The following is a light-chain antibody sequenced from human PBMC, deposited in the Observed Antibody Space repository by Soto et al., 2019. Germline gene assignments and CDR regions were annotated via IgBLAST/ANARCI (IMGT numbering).Light chain of an antibody. CDR2: DAS. J-gene: IGKJ4*01. CDR1: QSVNSF. V-gene: IGKV3-11*01. CDR3: QQRNGWPLT. Sequence: EIVLTQSPATLSLSPGDRATLSCRASQSVNSFLTWYRQKPGQAPRLLIYDASTRATGIPARFSGSGSGTDFTLTISSLEPEDFAVYYCQQRNGWPLTFGGGTRVEMK.